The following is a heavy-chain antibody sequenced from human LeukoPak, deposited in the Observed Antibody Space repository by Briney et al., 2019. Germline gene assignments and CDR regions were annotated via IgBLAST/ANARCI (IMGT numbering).Heavy chain of an antibody. CDR3: ASDNHRYDFWSGYYEANYYYMDV. V-gene: IGHV1-69*05. J-gene: IGHJ6*03. CDR1: GGTFSSYA. D-gene: IGHD3-3*01. Sequence: SVKVSCKASGGTFSSYAISWVRQAPGQGLEWMGRIIPIFGTANYAQKFQGRVTITTDESTSTAYMELSSLRSEDTAVYYCASDNHRYDFWSGYYEANYYYMDVWGKGTTVTVSS. CDR2: IIPIFGTA.